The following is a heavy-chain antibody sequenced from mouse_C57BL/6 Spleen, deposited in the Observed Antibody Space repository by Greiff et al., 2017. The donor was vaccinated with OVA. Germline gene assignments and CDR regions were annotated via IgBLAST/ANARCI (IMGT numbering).Heavy chain of an antibody. Sequence: VQLKQSGPELVKPGDSVKISCKASGYSFTGYFMNWVMQSHGKSLEWIGRINPYNGDTFYNQKFKGKATLTVDKSSSTAHMELRSLTSEDSTVYYCAPHYGSRGDWYFDVWGTGTTVTVSS. J-gene: IGHJ1*03. CDR1: GYSFTGYF. CDR2: INPYNGDT. V-gene: IGHV1-20*01. D-gene: IGHD1-1*01. CDR3: APHYGSRGDWYFDV.